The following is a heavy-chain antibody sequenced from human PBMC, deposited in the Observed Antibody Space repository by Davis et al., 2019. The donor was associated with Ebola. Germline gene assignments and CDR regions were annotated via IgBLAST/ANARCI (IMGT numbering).Heavy chain of an antibody. CDR2: IIPVFGIP. Sequence: SVKVSCKASGGTFSSYAISWVRQAPGQGLDWMGGIIPVFGIPKYAQKFQGRVTMTTDTSTSIVYMELRSLRSDDTAVYYCASGHCSSTSCYHYYYGMDVWGQGTTVTVSS. CDR3: ASGHCSSTSCYHYYYGMDV. J-gene: IGHJ6*02. D-gene: IGHD2-2*01. V-gene: IGHV1-69*10. CDR1: GGTFSSYA.